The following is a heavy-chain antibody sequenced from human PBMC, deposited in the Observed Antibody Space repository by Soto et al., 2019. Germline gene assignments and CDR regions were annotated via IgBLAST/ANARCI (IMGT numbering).Heavy chain of an antibody. J-gene: IGHJ4*02. CDR3: ARASDGYRSGWYDGYFDY. D-gene: IGHD6-19*01. CDR1: GYTFTSYG. V-gene: IGHV1-18*04. CDR2: IRAYTGYT. Sequence: QVQLVQSGGEVRKPGASVKVSCKASGYTFTSYGVSWVRQAPGQGLEWMGWIRAYTGYTNYAQKFQGRVTITTDTTTSTADMELRSLISDDTAVYYCARASDGYRSGWYDGYFDYWGQGTLVTVSS.